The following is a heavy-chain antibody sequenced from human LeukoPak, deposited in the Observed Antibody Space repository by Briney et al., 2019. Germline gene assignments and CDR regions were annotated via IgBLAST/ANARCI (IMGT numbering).Heavy chain of an antibody. CDR3: AKTKPVPAAGYYYYYMDV. Sequence: GGSLRLSCAASGFTFSSYGMHWVRQAPGKGLEWVAFIRYDGSNKYYADSVKGRFTISRDNSKNTLYLQMNNLRAEDTAVYYCAKTKPVPAAGYYYYYMDVWGKGTTVTVSS. D-gene: IGHD2-2*01. J-gene: IGHJ6*03. CDR1: GFTFSSYG. V-gene: IGHV3-30*02. CDR2: IRYDGSNK.